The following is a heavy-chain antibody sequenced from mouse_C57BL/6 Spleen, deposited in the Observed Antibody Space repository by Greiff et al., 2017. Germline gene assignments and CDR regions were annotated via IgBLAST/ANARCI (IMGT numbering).Heavy chain of an antibody. Sequence: EVQLQQSGTVLARPGASVKMSCKTSGYTFTSYWMHWVKQRPGQGLEWIGAIYPGKSDTSYNQKFKGKAKLTAVTAASTAYMELSSLTNEDSAVYYCTTSYYSNDYFDYWGQGTTLTVSS. CDR2: IYPGKSDT. CDR3: TTSYYSNDYFDY. D-gene: IGHD2-5*01. V-gene: IGHV1-5*01. CDR1: GYTFTSYW. J-gene: IGHJ2*01.